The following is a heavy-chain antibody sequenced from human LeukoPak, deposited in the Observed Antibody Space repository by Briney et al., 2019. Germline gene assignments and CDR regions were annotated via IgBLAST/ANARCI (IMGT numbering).Heavy chain of an antibody. CDR3: ARVASYGGNSHLDY. V-gene: IGHV4-39*07. CDR2: IYYSGST. Sequence: SETLSLTCTVSGGSISSSSYYWGWIRQPPGKGLEWIGSIYYSGSTYYNPSLKSRVTISVDTSKNQFSLKLSSVTAADTAVYYCARVASYGGNSHLDYWGQGTLVTVSS. D-gene: IGHD4-23*01. CDR1: GGSISSSSYY. J-gene: IGHJ4*02.